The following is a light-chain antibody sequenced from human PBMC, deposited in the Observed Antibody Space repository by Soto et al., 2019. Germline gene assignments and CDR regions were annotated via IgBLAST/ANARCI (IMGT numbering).Light chain of an antibody. J-gene: IGKJ4*01. V-gene: IGKV3-15*01. CDR1: QSVSYN. CDR2: GAF. Sequence: EIVMTQSPATLSVSPGETATLSCRASQSVSYNLAWYQQKPGQGPRLLIYGAFTRATGIPARFSGSGSGTEFTLTIGSLQSEDFAVYYCQQYKNGPPLTFGGGTKVEIK. CDR3: QQYKNGPPLT.